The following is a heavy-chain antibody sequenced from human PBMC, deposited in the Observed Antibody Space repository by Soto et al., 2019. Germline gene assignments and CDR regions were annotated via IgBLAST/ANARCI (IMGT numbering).Heavy chain of an antibody. CDR2: IYPGDSDT. J-gene: IGHJ4*02. CDR1: GYSFTTYW. CDR3: ARLSSSEHGANY. Sequence: GESLKISCQASGYSFTTYWIGWVRQMPGKGLEWMGIIYPGDSDTRYSPSFQGQVTFSADKSITTAYLQWSSLKASDTAMYYCARLSSSEHGANYWGQGTLVTSPQ. D-gene: IGHD2-15*01. V-gene: IGHV5-51*01.